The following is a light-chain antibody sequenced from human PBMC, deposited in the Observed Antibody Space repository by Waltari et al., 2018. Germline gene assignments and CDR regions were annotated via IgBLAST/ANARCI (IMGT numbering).Light chain of an antibody. CDR1: QSLVHSDGKTY. J-gene: IGKJ4*01. CDR2: EGS. Sequence: DIVMTQTTISLSVITGQRASISCKYSQSLVHSDGKTYLYWYFQKAGQPPQLLIYEGSNRVFGVPDRFSGSGSATDFTLKISRVEAEDVGIFYCMQSLLVPLTFGGGTKVEFK. V-gene: IGKV2D-29*01. CDR3: MQSLLVPLT.